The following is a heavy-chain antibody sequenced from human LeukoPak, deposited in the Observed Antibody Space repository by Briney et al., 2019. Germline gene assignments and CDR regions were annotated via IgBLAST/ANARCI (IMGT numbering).Heavy chain of an antibody. J-gene: IGHJ4*02. CDR2: IYPSGST. D-gene: IGHD6-19*01. CDR1: GGSISSGGYS. Sequence: SETVSLTCAVCGGSISSGGYSGSWIRQPPGKGLEWIGYIYPSGSTYYNPSLKSRVTISVDRSKNQFSLKLSSVTAADTAVYYCARGVGIAVAAYYFDYWGQGTLVTVSS. CDR3: ARGVGIAVAAYYFDY. V-gene: IGHV4-30-2*01.